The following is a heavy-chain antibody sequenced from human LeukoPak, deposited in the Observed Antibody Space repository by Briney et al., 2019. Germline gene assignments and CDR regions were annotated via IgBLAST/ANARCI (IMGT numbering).Heavy chain of an antibody. CDR3: AREGTGASRWFDP. Sequence: SETLSLTCAVSGGSISTYYWSWIRQPPGKGLEWIGYIHYTGNNNYNPSLKSRVTISLDTSKNQFSLKLSSVTAADTAVYYCAREGTGASRWFDPWGQGTLVTVSS. V-gene: IGHV4-59*01. CDR2: IHYTGNN. D-gene: IGHD1-26*01. J-gene: IGHJ5*02. CDR1: GGSISTYY.